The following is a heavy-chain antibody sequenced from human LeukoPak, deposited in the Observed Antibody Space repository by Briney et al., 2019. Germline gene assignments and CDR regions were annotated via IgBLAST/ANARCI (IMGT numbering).Heavy chain of an antibody. D-gene: IGHD3-22*01. CDR2: ISYDGSNK. CDR1: GFTFSTYG. Sequence: GGSLRLSCAASGFTFSTYGMNWVRQAPGKGLEWVAVISYDGSNKYYADSVKGRFTISRDNSKNTLYLQMNSLRAEDTAVYYCARDRDSTGYYDYWGQGTLVTVSS. CDR3: ARDRDSTGYYDY. V-gene: IGHV3-30*03. J-gene: IGHJ4*02.